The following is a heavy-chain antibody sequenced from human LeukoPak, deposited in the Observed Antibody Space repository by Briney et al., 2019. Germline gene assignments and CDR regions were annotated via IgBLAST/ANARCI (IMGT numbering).Heavy chain of an antibody. V-gene: IGHV4-59*08. CDR1: GGSISSHY. J-gene: IGHJ6*02. D-gene: IGHD1-26*01. CDR3: ARHMSSGTYPMDV. Sequence: KTSETLSLTCTASGGSISSHYWSWIRQPPGKGLEWIAYIYYSGSTNYNPSLQSRVTISVDTSKNQLSLKVSSVTAADMAVYYCARHMSSGTYPMDVWGQGTTVTVSS. CDR2: IYYSGST.